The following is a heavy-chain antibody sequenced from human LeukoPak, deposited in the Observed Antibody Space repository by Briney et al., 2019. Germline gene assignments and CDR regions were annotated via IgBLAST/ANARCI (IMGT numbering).Heavy chain of an antibody. CDR1: GGSITSGDYS. V-gene: IGHV4-30-2*01. CDR2: IFHSGST. Sequence: RPSETLSLTCAVSGGSITSGDYSWNWIRQPPGKGLEWIGYIFHSGSTFYNPSLKSRVTISVDRSNNQFSLNLTSVTAADTAVYFCARGYYVQTTPGTWFDPWGQGTLVTVSS. D-gene: IGHD2-15*01. J-gene: IGHJ5*02. CDR3: ARGYYVQTTPGTWFDP.